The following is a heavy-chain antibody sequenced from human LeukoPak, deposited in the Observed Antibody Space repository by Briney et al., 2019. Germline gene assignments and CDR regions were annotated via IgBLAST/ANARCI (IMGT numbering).Heavy chain of an antibody. V-gene: IGHV1-8*03. CDR2: MNPNSGNT. CDR3: ARGDNWGSEAH. CDR1: GYTFTSYD. D-gene: IGHD7-27*01. J-gene: IGHJ4*02. Sequence: ASVKVSCKAPGYTFTSYDINWVRQATGQGLEWMGWMNPNSGNTGYAQKFQGRVTITRNTSISTAYMELSRLRSDDTAVYYCARGDNWGSEAHWGQGTLVTVSS.